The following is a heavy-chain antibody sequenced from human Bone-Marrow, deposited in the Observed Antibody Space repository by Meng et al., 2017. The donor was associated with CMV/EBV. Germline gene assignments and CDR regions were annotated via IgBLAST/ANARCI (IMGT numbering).Heavy chain of an antibody. V-gene: IGHV3-21*01. D-gene: IGHD5-18*01. Sequence: GESLKISCAASGFIFSSYSMNWVRQTPGKGLEWVSSISSSSSYIYYADSVKGRFTISRDNAKNSLYLQMNSLRAEDTAVYYCASGYSYGDYFDYWGQGTLVTVSS. CDR1: GFIFSSYS. CDR2: ISSSSSYI. CDR3: ASGYSYGDYFDY. J-gene: IGHJ4*02.